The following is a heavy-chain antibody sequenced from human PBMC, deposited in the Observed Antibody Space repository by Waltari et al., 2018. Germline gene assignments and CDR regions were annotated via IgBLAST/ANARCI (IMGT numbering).Heavy chain of an antibody. D-gene: IGHD3-22*01. Sequence: EVQLVQSGAEVKKPGATVKISCKVSGDTFTDYSIHWVQQAPGKGPEWMGLFDPEDGETIHAEKFQDRVTLTADTSTATAYMELSSLRSEDTAVYYCGTYSSDYLSYYFMDVWGKGTTVTVSS. V-gene: IGHV1-69-2*01. CDR3: GTYSSDYLSYYFMDV. CDR2: FDPEDGET. CDR1: GDTFTDYS. J-gene: IGHJ6*03.